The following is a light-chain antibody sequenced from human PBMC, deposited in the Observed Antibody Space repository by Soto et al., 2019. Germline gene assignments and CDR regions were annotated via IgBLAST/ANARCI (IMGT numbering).Light chain of an antibody. Sequence: EIVMTQSPATLSVSPEERATLSCRASQSVSSNLAWYQQKPGQAPRLLIYGASTRATGIPARFSGSGSGTEFTLTISSLQSEDFALYYCQQYNDWPPLTFGGRTNVDIK. J-gene: IGKJ4*01. V-gene: IGKV3-15*01. CDR1: QSVSSN. CDR2: GAS. CDR3: QQYNDWPPLT.